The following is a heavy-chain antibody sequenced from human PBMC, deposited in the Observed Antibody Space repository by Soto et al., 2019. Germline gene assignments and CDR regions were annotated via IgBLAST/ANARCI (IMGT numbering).Heavy chain of an antibody. CDR3: AKGETFSSFDYYGLEG. J-gene: IGHJ6*01. CDR1: GFTFSSYA. D-gene: IGHD3-3*01. V-gene: IGHV3-23*01. CDR2: ISGSGGST. Sequence: GGSLRLSCAASGFTFSSYAMSWVRQAPGKGLEWVSAISGSGGSTYYADSVKGRFTISRDNSKNTLYLQMNSLRAEDTAVYYCAKGETFSSFDYYGLEGWGQGTTVTVSS.